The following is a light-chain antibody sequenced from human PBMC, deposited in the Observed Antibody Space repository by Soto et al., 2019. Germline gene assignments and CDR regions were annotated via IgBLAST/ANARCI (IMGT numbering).Light chain of an antibody. V-gene: IGKV1-5*03. CDR1: QTISSW. Sequence: DIQITKSPSTLSGSVGDRVTITCRASQTISSWLAWYQQPPGKEHQLLIYKASTLKSGVPSRFSASGSGTEFTLTISSLQPDDFATYYCQHYNSYSEAFGQGTKVDIK. CDR3: QHYNSYSEA. J-gene: IGKJ1*01. CDR2: KAS.